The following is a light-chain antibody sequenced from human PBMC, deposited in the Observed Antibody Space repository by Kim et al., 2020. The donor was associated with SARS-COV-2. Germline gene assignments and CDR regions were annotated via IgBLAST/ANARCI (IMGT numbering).Light chain of an antibody. CDR2: GEN. V-gene: IGLV3-19*01. Sequence: SSELTQDPAVSVALGQTVRITCQGDSLRTYYATWYKQKPGQAPILVIYGENNRPSGIPDRISGSSSGNTASLTITGAQAEDEADYFCNSRDSSGNSYFFGTGTKVTVL. CDR3: NSRDSSGNSYF. J-gene: IGLJ1*01. CDR1: SLRTYY.